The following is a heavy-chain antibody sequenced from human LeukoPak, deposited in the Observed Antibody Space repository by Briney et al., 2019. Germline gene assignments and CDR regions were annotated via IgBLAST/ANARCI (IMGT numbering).Heavy chain of an antibody. J-gene: IGHJ4*02. V-gene: IGHV4-4*02. CDR2: IYHSGST. Sequence: SGTLSLTCAVSGSSISSSNWWSWVRQPPGKGLEWIGEIYHSGSTNYNPSLKSRVTISVDKSKNQFSLKLSSVTAADTAVYYCARDLLGDGSGSYYYDWGQGTLVTVSS. CDR1: GSSISSSNW. D-gene: IGHD3-10*01. CDR3: ARDLLGDGSGSYYYD.